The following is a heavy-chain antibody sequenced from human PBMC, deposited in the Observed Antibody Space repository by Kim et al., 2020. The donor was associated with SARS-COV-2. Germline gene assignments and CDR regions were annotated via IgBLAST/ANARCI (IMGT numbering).Heavy chain of an antibody. CDR3: ARVPPGGGITMVQGVNPIYGMDV. CDR1: GFTFSSYS. CDR2: ISSSSSYI. Sequence: GGSLRLSCAASGFTFSSYSMNWVRQAPGKGLEWVSSISSSSSYIYYADSVKGRFTISRDNAKNSLYLQMNSLRAEDTAVYYCARVPPGGGITMVQGVNPIYGMDVWGQGTTVTVSS. J-gene: IGHJ6*02. V-gene: IGHV3-21*01. D-gene: IGHD3-10*01.